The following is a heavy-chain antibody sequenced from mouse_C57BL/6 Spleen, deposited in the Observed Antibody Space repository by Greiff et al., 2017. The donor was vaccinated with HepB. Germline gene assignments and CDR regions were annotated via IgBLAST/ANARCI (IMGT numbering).Heavy chain of an antibody. CDR2: ISSGSSTI. CDR3: ATELGDYAMDY. Sequence: DVMLVESGGGLVKPGGSLKLSCAASGFTFSDYGMHWVRQAPEKGLEWVAYISSGSSTIYYADTVKGRFTISRDNAKNTLFLQMTSLRSEDTAMYYCATELGDYAMDYWGQGTSVTVSS. V-gene: IGHV5-17*01. D-gene: IGHD4-1*01. CDR1: GFTFSDYG. J-gene: IGHJ4*01.